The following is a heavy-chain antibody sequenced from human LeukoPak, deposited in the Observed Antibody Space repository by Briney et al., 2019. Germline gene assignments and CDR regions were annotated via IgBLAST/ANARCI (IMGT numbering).Heavy chain of an antibody. D-gene: IGHD6-13*01. Sequence: GASVKVSCKASGYTFTGYYMHWVQQAPGKGLEWMGLVDPEDGETIYAEKFQGRVTITADTSTDTAYMELSSLRSEDTAVYYCATATTGYSSSWYDWGQGTLVTVSS. J-gene: IGHJ4*02. CDR3: ATATTGYSSSWYD. V-gene: IGHV1-69-2*01. CDR2: VDPEDGET. CDR1: GYTFTGYY.